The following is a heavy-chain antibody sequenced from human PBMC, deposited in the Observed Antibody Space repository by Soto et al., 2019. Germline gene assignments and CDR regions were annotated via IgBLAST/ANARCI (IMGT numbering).Heavy chain of an antibody. Sequence: GGSLRLSCAASGFTFSNAWMNWVRQAPGKGLEWVGRIKSKTDGGTTDYAAPVKGRFTISRDDSKNTLYLQMNSLKTEDTAVYYCTTDNGSYYGSGSYYPLDAFDIWGQGTMVTVSS. CDR1: GFTFSNAW. CDR3: TTDNGSYYGSGSYYPLDAFDI. CDR2: IKSKTDGGTT. J-gene: IGHJ3*02. D-gene: IGHD3-10*01. V-gene: IGHV3-15*07.